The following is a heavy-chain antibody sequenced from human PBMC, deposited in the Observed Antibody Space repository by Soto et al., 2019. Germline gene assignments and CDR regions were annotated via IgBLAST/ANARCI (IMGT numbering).Heavy chain of an antibody. CDR3: AREEYGDHYFDY. CDR1: GFTFRNHA. Sequence: GGSLRLSCAASGFTFRNHAMHWVSQAPGKGLEWVAVISYDGSNKYYADSVKGRFTISRDNSKNTLYLQMSSLRAEDTAVYYCAREEYGDHYFDYWGQGTLVTVSS. V-gene: IGHV3-30-3*01. J-gene: IGHJ4*02. CDR2: ISYDGSNK. D-gene: IGHD2-21*02.